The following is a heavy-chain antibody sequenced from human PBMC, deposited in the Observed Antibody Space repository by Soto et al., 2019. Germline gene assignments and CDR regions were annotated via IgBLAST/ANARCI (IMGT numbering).Heavy chain of an antibody. CDR3: ATSGYCSSTSCHWYFDL. Sequence: ASVKVSCKASGYTFTSHYMHWVRQAPGQGLEWMGIINPSGGSTSYAQKFQGRVTMTRDTSTSTVYMELSSLRSEDTAVYYCATSGYCSSTSCHWYFDLWGRGTLVTVSS. CDR2: INPSGGST. J-gene: IGHJ2*01. V-gene: IGHV1-46*01. CDR1: GYTFTSHY. D-gene: IGHD2-2*03.